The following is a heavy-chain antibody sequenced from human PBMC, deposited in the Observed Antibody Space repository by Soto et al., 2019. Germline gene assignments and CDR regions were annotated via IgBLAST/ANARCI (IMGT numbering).Heavy chain of an antibody. CDR1: GGTFSSYA. V-gene: IGHV1-69*13. D-gene: IGHD3-3*01. J-gene: IGHJ6*02. CDR3: ARLEHDYYYSGMDV. Sequence: SVKVSCKASGGTFSSYAISWVRHAPGQGLEWMGGIIPIFGTANYAQKFQGRVTITADESTSTAYMELSSLRSEDTAVYYCARLEHDYYYSGMDVWGQGTTVTVSS. CDR2: IIPIFGTA.